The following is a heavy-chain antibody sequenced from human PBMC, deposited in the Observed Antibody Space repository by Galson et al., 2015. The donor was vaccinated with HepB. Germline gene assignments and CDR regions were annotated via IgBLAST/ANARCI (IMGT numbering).Heavy chain of an antibody. CDR1: GYSFTNYG. Sequence: SVKVSCKASGYSFTNYGISWVRQAPGQGLEWMAWISGYNGNTNYAQRFQDRITMTTVTSTSTAYMELRSLTSDDTAVYYCATARYSTSPPDNWGRGTPIIVSS. D-gene: IGHD1-26*01. CDR3: ATARYSTSPPDN. J-gene: IGHJ4*02. CDR2: ISGYNGNT. V-gene: IGHV1-18*04.